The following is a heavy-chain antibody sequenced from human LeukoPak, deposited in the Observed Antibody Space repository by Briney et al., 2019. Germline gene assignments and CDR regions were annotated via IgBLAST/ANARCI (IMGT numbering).Heavy chain of an antibody. J-gene: IGHJ3*02. V-gene: IGHV3-30-3*01. CDR3: ARDFNPSSGWYGYAFDI. CDR2: ISYDGSNK. D-gene: IGHD6-19*01. Sequence: GRSLRLSCAASGFTFSSYAMHWVRQAPGKGLEWVAVISYDGSNKYYADSVKGRFTISRDNSKNTLYLQMNSLRAEDTAVYYCARDFNPSSGWYGYAFDIWGQGTMVTVSS. CDR1: GFTFSSYA.